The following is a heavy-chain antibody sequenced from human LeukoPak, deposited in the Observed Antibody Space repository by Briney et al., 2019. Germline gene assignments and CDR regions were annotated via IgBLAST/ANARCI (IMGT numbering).Heavy chain of an antibody. CDR3: ARGRSDYYGSGSFDY. CDR2: IYYSGST. CDR1: GGSISSYY. Sequence: PSETLSLTCTVSGGSISSYYWSWIRQPPGKGLEWIGYIYYSGSTNYNPSLKSRVTISVDTSKNQFSLKLSSVTAADTAVYYCARGRSDYYGSGSFDYWGQGTLVTVSS. V-gene: IGHV4-59*01. J-gene: IGHJ4*02. D-gene: IGHD3-10*01.